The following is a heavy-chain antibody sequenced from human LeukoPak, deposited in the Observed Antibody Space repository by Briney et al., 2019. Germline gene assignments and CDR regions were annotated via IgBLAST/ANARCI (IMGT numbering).Heavy chain of an antibody. CDR3: AKIVGLPATMAYFDY. J-gene: IGHJ4*02. Sequence: PSETLSLTCTVSAGSIRSYYWSWIRQPPGKGLELIGYIFNSGSTNYNPSLKSRVTMSLDTSKSQFSLRLNSVTAADTAVYYCAKIVGLPATMAYFDYWGPGILITVSS. D-gene: IGHD2-2*01. V-gene: IGHV4-59*01. CDR1: AGSIRSYY. CDR2: IFNSGST.